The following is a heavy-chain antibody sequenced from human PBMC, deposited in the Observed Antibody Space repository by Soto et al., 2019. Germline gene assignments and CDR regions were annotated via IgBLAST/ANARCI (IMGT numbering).Heavy chain of an antibody. CDR1: GGSISSGGYY. V-gene: IGHV4-31*03. CDR2: IYYSGST. D-gene: IGHD3-22*01. J-gene: IGHJ4*02. Sequence: SETLSLTCTVSGGSISSGGYYWSWIRQHPGKGLEWIGYIYYSGSTYYNPSLKSRVTISVDTSKNQFSLKLSSVTAADTAVYYCARVAYYDSSGYYSATFDYWGQGTLVTVSS. CDR3: ARVAYYDSSGYYSATFDY.